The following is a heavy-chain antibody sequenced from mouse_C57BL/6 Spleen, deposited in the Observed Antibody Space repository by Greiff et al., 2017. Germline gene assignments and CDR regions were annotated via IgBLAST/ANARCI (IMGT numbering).Heavy chain of an antibody. J-gene: IGHJ3*01. CDR2: INPYNGGT. CDR1: GYTFTDYY. CDR3: ARGMMTAQALRD. V-gene: IGHV1-19*01. Sequence: EVQLQQSGPVLVKPGASVKMSCKASGYTFTDYYMNWVKQSHGKSLEWIGVINPYNGGTSYNQKFKGKATVTVDKSSSTAYMELNSLTSEDSAFYCYARGMMTAQALRDWGQGTLVTVSA. D-gene: IGHD3-2*02.